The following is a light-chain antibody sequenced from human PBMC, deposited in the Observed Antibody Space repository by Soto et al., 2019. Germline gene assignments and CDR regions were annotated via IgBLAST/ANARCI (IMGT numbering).Light chain of an antibody. CDR2: EVS. CDR3: SSYTTSSTRV. CDR1: GSNVGSNS. V-gene: IGLV1-44*01. Sequence: QPVLTQPPSASGTPGQRVVISCSGSGSNVGSNSVYWYQQVPGTAPKLLIYEVSNRPSGVSNRFSGSKSGNTASLTISGLQAEDEADYYCSSYTTSSTRVFGTGTKLTVL. J-gene: IGLJ1*01.